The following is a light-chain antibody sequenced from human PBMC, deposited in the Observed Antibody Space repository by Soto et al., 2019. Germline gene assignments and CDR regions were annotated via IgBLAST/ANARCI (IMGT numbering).Light chain of an antibody. CDR3: QQYGSSPPLT. CDR2: GAS. V-gene: IGKV3-20*01. Sequence: EIVLTQSRGTLSLSPGERATLSCRASQSVSSNYLAWYQQKPGQAPRLLIYGASSRATGIPDRFSGSGSGTDFTLTISRLEPEDFVVYYCQQYGSSPPLTFGGGTKVDIK. J-gene: IGKJ4*01. CDR1: QSVSSNY.